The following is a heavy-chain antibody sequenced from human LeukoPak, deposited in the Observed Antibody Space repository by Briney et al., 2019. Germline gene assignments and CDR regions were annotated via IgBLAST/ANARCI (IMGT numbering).Heavy chain of an antibody. CDR2: TYYRSKWYN. D-gene: IGHD3-16*02. Sequence: SQTLSLTCAISGDSISTNSAAWNWIRQSPSRGLEWLGRTYYRSKWYNDYAVSVNSRITINPDTSKNQFSLKLTSVTATDTAVYYCARHVRYSYVFFDYWGQGTPVTVSS. CDR3: ARHVRYSYVFFDY. V-gene: IGHV6-1*01. CDR1: GDSISTNSAA. J-gene: IGHJ4*02.